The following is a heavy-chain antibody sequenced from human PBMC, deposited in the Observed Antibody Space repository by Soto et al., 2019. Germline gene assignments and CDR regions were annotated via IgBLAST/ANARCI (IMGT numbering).Heavy chain of an antibody. CDR3: AMVDVYVTPSPQDV. CDR2: INAYNGNT. V-gene: IGHV1-18*01. J-gene: IGHJ6*02. CDR1: GYTFTSYG. Sequence: ASVKVSCKAPGYTFTSYGITWVRQAPGQGLEWMGWINAYNGNTNYAQNLQGRLTLTTDTSTTTAYMELRSLRSNDTAIYYCAMVDVYVTPSPQDVWGQGTTVTVSS. D-gene: IGHD3-16*01.